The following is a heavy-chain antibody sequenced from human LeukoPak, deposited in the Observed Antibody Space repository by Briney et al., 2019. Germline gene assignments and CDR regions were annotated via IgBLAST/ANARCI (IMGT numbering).Heavy chain of an antibody. CDR3: AKTDVDTAMVFNFDF. D-gene: IGHD5-18*01. CDR1: GFTFSSYA. Sequence: GGSLRLSCAASGFTFSSYAMSWVRQAPGKGLEWVSAISGSGGSTNYADTLKGRFTISRDNSKNTLYLQMNSLRAEDTAVYYCAKTDVDTAMVFNFDFGGRGTLVTVSA. J-gene: IGHJ4*02. V-gene: IGHV3-23*01. CDR2: ISGSGGST.